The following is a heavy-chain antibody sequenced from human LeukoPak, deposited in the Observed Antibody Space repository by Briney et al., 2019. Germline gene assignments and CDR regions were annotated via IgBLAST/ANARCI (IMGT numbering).Heavy chain of an antibody. CDR2: IRNKANSYAT. Sequence: GGSLRLSCAASGLTFSGSAIHWVRQASGEGLEWVGRIRNKANSYATAYAASVKGRFTISRDDSENTAYLQMNSLKTEDTAVYYCTRLVEMAKGGFDYWGQGTLVTVSS. J-gene: IGHJ4*02. D-gene: IGHD5-24*01. V-gene: IGHV3-73*01. CDR1: GLTFSGSA. CDR3: TRLVEMAKGGFDY.